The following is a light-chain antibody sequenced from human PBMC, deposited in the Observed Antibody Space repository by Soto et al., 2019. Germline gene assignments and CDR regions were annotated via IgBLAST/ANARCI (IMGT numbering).Light chain of an antibody. CDR2: KAS. CDR3: QQYNSYCT. CDR1: QSISSW. J-gene: IGKJ1*01. Sequence: DIQMTQSPSTLSASVGDRVTITCRASQSISSWLAWYQQKPGKAPKLLIYKASSLEIGVPSRFSGSGSGTEFTLTISSLQPDDFATYYCQQYNSYCTFGQGTKVDIK. V-gene: IGKV1-5*03.